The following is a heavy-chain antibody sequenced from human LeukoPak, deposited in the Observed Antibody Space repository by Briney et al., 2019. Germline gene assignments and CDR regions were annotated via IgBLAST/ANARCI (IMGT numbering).Heavy chain of an antibody. CDR2: IIPRLDIA. D-gene: IGHD3-9*01. CDR1: GGTFSSYA. Sequence: SVKVSCKASGGTFSSYAISWVRQAPGQGLEWMGWIIPRLDIANSAQSFQGRVTITADKSTSTAYMELSSLRSDDTAVYYCAREWYDILTGYQGFQLDYWGQGSLVTVSS. CDR3: AREWYDILTGYQGFQLDY. V-gene: IGHV1-69*10. J-gene: IGHJ4*02.